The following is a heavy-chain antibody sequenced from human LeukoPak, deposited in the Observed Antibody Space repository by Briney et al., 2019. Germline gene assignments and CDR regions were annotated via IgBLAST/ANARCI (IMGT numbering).Heavy chain of an antibody. Sequence: GGSLRLSCATSGFSFTDYPMNWVRQAPGKGLEWISNIRTTAEGAKYAYYADSVKGRVTVSRDDGKNTLYLHMNSLRDDDTAVYYCAPYGGLDYWGQGTLVTVSS. J-gene: IGHJ4*02. D-gene: IGHD3-10*01. CDR3: APYGGLDY. CDR2: IRTTAEGAKYA. V-gene: IGHV3-48*02. CDR1: GFSFTDYP.